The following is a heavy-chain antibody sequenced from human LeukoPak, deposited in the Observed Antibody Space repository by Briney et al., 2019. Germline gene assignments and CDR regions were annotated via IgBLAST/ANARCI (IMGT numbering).Heavy chain of an antibody. CDR2: TYSGGST. D-gene: IGHD2-2*02. Sequence: PGGSLRLSCVASEFTFSTYGMHWVRQAPGKGLEWVSVTYSGGSTYYADSVKGRFTISRDNSKNTLYLQMNSLRAEDTAVYYCARGDTYLDYWGQGILVTVSS. V-gene: IGHV3-53*01. CDR3: ARGDTYLDY. J-gene: IGHJ4*02. CDR1: EFTFSTYG.